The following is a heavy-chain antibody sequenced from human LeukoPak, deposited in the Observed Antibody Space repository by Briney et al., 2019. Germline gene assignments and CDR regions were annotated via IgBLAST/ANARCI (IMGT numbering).Heavy chain of an antibody. CDR3: AKDHYSGSYWNFDY. D-gene: IGHD1-26*01. J-gene: IGHJ4*02. Sequence: GGSLRLSCAASALTFNSCGMHWVRQAPGKGLEWVSGISWNSGTKGYADSVKGRFTISRDNAKNSLYLQMNSLRAEDTALYYCAKDHYSGSYWNFDYWGQGTLVTVSS. V-gene: IGHV3-9*01. CDR1: ALTFNSCG. CDR2: ISWNSGTK.